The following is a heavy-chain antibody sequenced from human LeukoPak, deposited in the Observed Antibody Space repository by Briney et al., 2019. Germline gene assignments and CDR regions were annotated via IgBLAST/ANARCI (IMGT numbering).Heavy chain of an antibody. D-gene: IGHD2-15*01. V-gene: IGHV3-74*01. CDR3: ARALVAGVTLNALDI. CDR1: GFSFSSYC. J-gene: IGHJ3*02. Sequence: PGGSLRLSCAASGFSFSSYCMHWARQAPGKGLVWVARIQYDGSTTNYADSVKGRFTISRDNAKKTLYVQMNSLRAEDTAVYYCARALVAGVTLNALDIWGQGTMVTVSS. CDR2: IQYDGSTT.